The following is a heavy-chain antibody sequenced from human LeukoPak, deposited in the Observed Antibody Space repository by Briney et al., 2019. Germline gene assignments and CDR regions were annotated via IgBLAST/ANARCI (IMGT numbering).Heavy chain of an antibody. CDR2: IYSGGST. CDR1: GFTVSSNY. D-gene: IGHD3-16*01. Sequence: PGGSLRLSCAASGFTVSSNYMSWVRQAPGKGLEWVSVIYSGGSTYYADSVKGRFTISRDNSKNTLYLQMNSLRAEDTAVYYCARVGEILGDQGFDYWGQGTLVTVSS. V-gene: IGHV3-66*01. J-gene: IGHJ4*02. CDR3: ARVGEILGDQGFDY.